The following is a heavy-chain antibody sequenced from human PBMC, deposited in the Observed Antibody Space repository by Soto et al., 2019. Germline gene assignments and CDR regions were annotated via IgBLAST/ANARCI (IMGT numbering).Heavy chain of an antibody. CDR2: ISGPSIYI. Sequence: EVQLVESGGGLVKPGGSLRLSCVASGFTFSGYSINWVRQAPGKGLEWVSYISGPSIYIYYADSVKGRFTISRDNAKSAVYLHMNSLRFDDTAFHYCARRHRNSFNVWGQGTTVSVSS. CDR3: ARRHRNSFNV. J-gene: IGHJ6*02. CDR1: GFTFSGYS. V-gene: IGHV3-21*04. D-gene: IGHD2-15*01.